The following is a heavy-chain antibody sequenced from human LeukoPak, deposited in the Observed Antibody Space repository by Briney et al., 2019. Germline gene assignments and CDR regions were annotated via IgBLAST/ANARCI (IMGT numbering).Heavy chain of an antibody. V-gene: IGHV3-13*01. Sequence: GGSLRLSCAASGFTFSNYDMHCVRQATGKSLEWVSGIGIAADTYYPGSVKDRFTISRENAKNSLYLQMNSLRAGDTAVYYCAKDSSAVAEYYFDYWGQGTLVTVSS. CDR3: AKDSSAVAEYYFDY. CDR2: IGIAADT. J-gene: IGHJ4*02. D-gene: IGHD6-19*01. CDR1: GFTFSNYD.